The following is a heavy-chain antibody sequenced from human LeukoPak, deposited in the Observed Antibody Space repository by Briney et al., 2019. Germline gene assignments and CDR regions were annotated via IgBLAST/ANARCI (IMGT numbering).Heavy chain of an antibody. CDR1: GGSISSSNW. CDR3: GQAGLLWFGELLVY. J-gene: IGHJ4*02. CDR2: IYHSGST. D-gene: IGHD3-10*01. V-gene: IGHV4-4*02. Sequence: PSETLSLTCAISGGSISSSNWWSWVRQPPGKGLEWIGEIYHSGSTNYNPSLKSRVTISLHTSKNHFSVRLSSVTAADTAVYYCGQAGLLWFGELLVYWGQGTLVTVSS.